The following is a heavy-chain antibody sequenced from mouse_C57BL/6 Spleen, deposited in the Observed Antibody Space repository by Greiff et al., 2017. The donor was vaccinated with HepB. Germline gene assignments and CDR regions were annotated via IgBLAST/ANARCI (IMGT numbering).Heavy chain of an antibody. CDR3: VRDDGYYRYFDV. V-gene: IGHV10-1*01. D-gene: IGHD2-3*01. CDR1: GFSFNTYA. Sequence: EVMLVESGGGLVQPKGSLKLSCAASGFSFNTYAMNWVRQAPGKGLEWVARIRSKSNNYATYYADSVKDRFTISRDDSESMLYLQMNNLKTEDTAMYYCVRDDGYYRYFDVWGTGTTVTVSS. CDR2: IRSKSNNYAT. J-gene: IGHJ1*03.